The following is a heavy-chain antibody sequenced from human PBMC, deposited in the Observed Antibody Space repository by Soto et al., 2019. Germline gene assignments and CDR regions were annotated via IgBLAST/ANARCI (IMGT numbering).Heavy chain of an antibody. CDR2: VYYSGYT. V-gene: IGHV4-39*01. Sequence: QLQLQESGPGLVKPSETLSLTCTVSGGSISSSSYYWGWIRQPPGKGLEWIGGVYYSGYTYYNPSLKSRVPTSVDTSTNQLSLQLTSVSAADPAVYNCGRHNGPLYVGAYYPMDVWGQGTTVTVPS. CDR1: GGSISSSSYY. D-gene: IGHD3-16*01. J-gene: IGHJ6*02. CDR3: GRHNGPLYVGAYYPMDV.